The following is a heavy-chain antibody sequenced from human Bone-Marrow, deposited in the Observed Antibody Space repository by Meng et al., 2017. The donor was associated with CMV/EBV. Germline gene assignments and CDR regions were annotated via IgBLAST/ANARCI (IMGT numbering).Heavy chain of an antibody. Sequence: SETLSLTCTVSGGSISSISYYWGWIRQPPGKGLEWIGSIYYSGSTYYNPSLKSRVTISVDTSKNQFSLKLSSVTAADTAVYYCAKYSGSYYAYYFDYWGQGTLVTVSS. CDR1: GGSISSISYY. CDR2: IYYSGST. J-gene: IGHJ4*02. V-gene: IGHV4-39*07. CDR3: AKYSGSYYAYYFDY. D-gene: IGHD1-26*01.